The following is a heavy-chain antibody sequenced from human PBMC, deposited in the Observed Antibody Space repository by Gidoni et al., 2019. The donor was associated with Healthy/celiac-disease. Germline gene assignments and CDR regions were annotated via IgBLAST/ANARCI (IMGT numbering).Heavy chain of an antibody. Sequence: QVQLQESGPGLVKPSETLSLTCAVSGYSISSGYYWGWLRQPPGKGLEWIGSIYHSGSTYYNPSLKSRVTISVDTSKNQFSLKLSSVTAADTAVYYCASLVLAVAPSVWGQGTMVTVSS. J-gene: IGHJ3*01. CDR3: ASLVLAVAPSV. D-gene: IGHD6-19*01. CDR1: GYSISSGYY. CDR2: IYHSGST. V-gene: IGHV4-38-2*01.